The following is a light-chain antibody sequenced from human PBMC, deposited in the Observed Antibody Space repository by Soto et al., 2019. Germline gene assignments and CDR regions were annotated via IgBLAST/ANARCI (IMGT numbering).Light chain of an antibody. V-gene: IGLV3-1*01. CDR3: QVWDTSVV. J-gene: IGLJ3*02. Sequence: SYELTQPPSVSVSPGQTASITCSGDKLGDKYVCWYQQKSGQSPVLVIYQDSTRPSGIPERFSGSNSGNTATLTISGTQAXXXXXXYXQVWDTSVVFGGGTQLTVL. CDR1: KLGDKY. CDR2: QDS.